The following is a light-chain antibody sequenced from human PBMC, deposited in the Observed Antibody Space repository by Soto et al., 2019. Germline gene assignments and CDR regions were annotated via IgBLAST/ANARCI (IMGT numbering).Light chain of an antibody. CDR1: QSISSY. V-gene: IGKV1-39*01. CDR2: AAS. CDR3: QQSYSTLT. J-gene: IGKJ3*01. Sequence: DIQMTQSPSSLSASVGDRVTITCRASQSISSYLNWYQQKPGKAPKVLIYAASSLQSGVPSRFSGSGSGTDFTRTISSLQPEDFATYYCQQSYSTLTFGPGTKVDIK.